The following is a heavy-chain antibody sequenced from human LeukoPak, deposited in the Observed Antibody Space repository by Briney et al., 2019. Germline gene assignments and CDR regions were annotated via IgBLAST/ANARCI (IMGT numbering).Heavy chain of an antibody. Sequence: GGSLRLSCAASGFTFDDYGMSWVRQAPGKGLEWVSGINWNGGSTGYADSVKGRFTISRDNAKNSLYLQMNSLRAEDTALYYCARDTSSSYGSGSDYWGQGALVTVSS. CDR2: INWNGGST. CDR3: ARDTSSSYGSGSDY. J-gene: IGHJ4*02. D-gene: IGHD3-10*01. CDR1: GFTFDDYG. V-gene: IGHV3-20*04.